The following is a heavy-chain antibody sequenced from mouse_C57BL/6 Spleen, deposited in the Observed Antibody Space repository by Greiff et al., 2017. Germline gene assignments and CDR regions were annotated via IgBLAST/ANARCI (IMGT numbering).Heavy chain of an antibody. D-gene: IGHD2-13*01. CDR2: FSNGGGST. Sequence: VQGVESGGGLVQPGGSLPLSCAASGFNFSDYYMYWVRQTPEKRLEWVAYFSNGGGSTYYPDTVKCRVTISRDNAKYTLYLQMSRLKSEDTAMDYCARRGGDLCAMDYWGQGTSVTVSS. J-gene: IGHJ4*01. V-gene: IGHV5-12*01. CDR1: GFNFSDYY. CDR3: ARRGGDLCAMDY.